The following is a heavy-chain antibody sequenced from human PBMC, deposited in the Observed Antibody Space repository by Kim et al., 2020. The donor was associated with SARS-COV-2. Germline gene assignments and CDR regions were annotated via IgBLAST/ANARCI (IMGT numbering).Heavy chain of an antibody. D-gene: IGHD2-21*02. CDR2: ITPFNGNT. CDR1: GYTFTYRY. Sequence: SVKVSCKASGYTFTYRYLHWVRQAPGQALEWMGWITPFNGNTNYAQKFQDRVTITRDRSMSTAYMELSSLRSEDTAMYYCASLPGGDIPGYDAFDIWGQGTMVTVSS. V-gene: IGHV1-45*02. CDR3: ASLPGGDIPGYDAFDI. J-gene: IGHJ3*02.